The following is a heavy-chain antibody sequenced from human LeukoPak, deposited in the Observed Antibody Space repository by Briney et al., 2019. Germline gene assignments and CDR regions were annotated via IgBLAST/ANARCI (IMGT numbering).Heavy chain of an antibody. D-gene: IGHD3-3*01. CDR1: GYTFTGYD. Sequence: ASVKVSCKASGYTFTGYDINWVRQATGQRLEWMGWMNPNSGNTGYAQKFQGRVTMTRNTSISTAYMELSSLRSEDTAVYYCARGPRITIFGVEYYYYYMDVWGKGTTVTVSS. CDR2: MNPNSGNT. V-gene: IGHV1-8*01. CDR3: ARGPRITIFGVEYYYYYMDV. J-gene: IGHJ6*03.